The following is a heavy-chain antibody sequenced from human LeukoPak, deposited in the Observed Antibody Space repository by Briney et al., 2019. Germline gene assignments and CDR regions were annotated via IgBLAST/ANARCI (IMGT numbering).Heavy chain of an antibody. V-gene: IGHV1-69*05. D-gene: IGHD6-13*01. CDR1: GGTFSSYA. J-gene: IGHJ4*02. CDR3: AKDSQFSSSWYDFDY. CDR2: IIPIFGTA. Sequence: GASVKVSCKASGGTFSSYAISWVRQAPGQGLEWMGGIIPIFGTANYAQKFQGRVTITTDESTSTAYMELSSLRSEDTALYYCAKDSQFSSSWYDFDYWGQGTLVTVSS.